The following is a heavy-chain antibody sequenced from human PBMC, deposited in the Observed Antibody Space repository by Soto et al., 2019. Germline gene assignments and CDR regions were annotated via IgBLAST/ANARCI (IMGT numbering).Heavy chain of an antibody. Sequence: ASVKVSCKVSGYTLTELSMHWVRQAPGKGLEWMGVFDPEEGETIYAQKFQGRVTMTEDTSTDTAYMELSSLRSEDTAVYYCATVARITMIVEVPRCPQPKWFDPWGQGALVTVSS. CDR1: GYTLTELS. D-gene: IGHD3-22*01. J-gene: IGHJ5*02. CDR2: FDPEEGET. CDR3: ATVARITMIVEVPRCPQPKWFDP. V-gene: IGHV1-24*01.